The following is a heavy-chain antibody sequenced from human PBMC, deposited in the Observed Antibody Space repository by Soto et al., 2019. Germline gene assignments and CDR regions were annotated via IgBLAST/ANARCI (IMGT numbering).Heavy chain of an antibody. CDR2: TYYRSKWYN. Sequence: SQTLSLTCAISGDSVSSNSAAWNWIRQSQSRDLEWLGRTYYRSKWYNDYAVSVKSRITINPDTSKNQFSLQLNSVTPEDTAVYYCARDPPYYDFWSGYYKDYYGMDVWGQGTTVTVS. J-gene: IGHJ6*02. V-gene: IGHV6-1*01. CDR3: ARDPPYYDFWSGYYKDYYGMDV. CDR1: GDSVSSNSAA. D-gene: IGHD3-3*01.